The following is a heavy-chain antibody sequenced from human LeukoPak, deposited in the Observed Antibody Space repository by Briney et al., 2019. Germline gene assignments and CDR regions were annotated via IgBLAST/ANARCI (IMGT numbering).Heavy chain of an antibody. CDR2: ITSSGSTV. V-gene: IGHV3-48*04. CDR1: GFTFSSYA. J-gene: IGHJ4*02. CDR3: AGEPLNTLGQRVLDY. Sequence: PGGSLRLSCAASGFTFSSYAMNWIRQAPGKGLEWISFITSSGSTVYYADSVKGRFTISRDNAKKSLFLHMNSLSAGDTAVYYCAGEPLNTLGQRVLDYWGQGTLVTVSS. D-gene: IGHD2-15*01.